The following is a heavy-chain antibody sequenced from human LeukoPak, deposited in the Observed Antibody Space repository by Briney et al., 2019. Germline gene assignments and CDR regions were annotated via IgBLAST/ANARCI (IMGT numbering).Heavy chain of an antibody. J-gene: IGHJ4*02. Sequence: GSLRLSCAASGFTFSSYGMHWVRQPPGKGLEWVAFIRYDGGIKHYADSVKGRFTLSRDNSKNTLYLQMNSLRAEDTAVYYCANGPHYNILTGFYKVRSHLDYWGQGTLVTVSS. V-gene: IGHV3-30*02. D-gene: IGHD3-9*01. CDR2: IRYDGGIK. CDR3: ANGPHYNILTGFYKVRSHLDY. CDR1: GFTFSSYG.